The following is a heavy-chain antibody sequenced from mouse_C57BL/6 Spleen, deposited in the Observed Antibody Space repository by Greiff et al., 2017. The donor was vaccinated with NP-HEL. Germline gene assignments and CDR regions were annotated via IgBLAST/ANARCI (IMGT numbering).Heavy chain of an antibody. J-gene: IGHJ4*01. CDR3: ARDSSGYVLYAMDY. CDR1: GYAFSSYW. D-gene: IGHD3-2*02. CDR2: IYPGDGDT. V-gene: IGHV1-80*01. Sequence: QVQLKESGAELVKPGASVKISCKASGYAFSSYWMNWVKQRPGKGLEWIGQIYPGDGDTDYNGKFKGKATLTADKSSSTAYMQLSSLTSEDSAVYFCARDSSGYVLYAMDYWGQGTSVTISS.